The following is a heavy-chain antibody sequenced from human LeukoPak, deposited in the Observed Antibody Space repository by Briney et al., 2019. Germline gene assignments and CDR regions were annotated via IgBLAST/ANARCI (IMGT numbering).Heavy chain of an antibody. CDR3: AKGTIFGVVIITSYYFDY. CDR2: ISGSGGST. J-gene: IGHJ4*02. Sequence: GGSLRLSCAASGFTFSSYAMSWVRQAPGKGLEWVSAISGSGGSTYYADSVKGRFTISRDNSKNTLYLQMNSLRAEDTAVYYCAKGTIFGVVIITSYYFDYWGQGTLVTASS. CDR1: GFTFSSYA. D-gene: IGHD3-3*01. V-gene: IGHV3-23*01.